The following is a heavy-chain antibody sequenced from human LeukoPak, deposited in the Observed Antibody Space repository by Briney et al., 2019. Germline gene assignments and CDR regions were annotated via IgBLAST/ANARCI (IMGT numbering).Heavy chain of an antibody. CDR2: ISAYNGNT. D-gene: IGHD6-6*01. J-gene: IGHJ6*02. CDR1: GYTFTSYG. Sequence: ASVKVSCKASGYTFTSYGISWVRQAPGQGLEWMGWISAYNGNTNYAQKIQGRVTMTTDTFTSTAYMELRSLRSDDTAVYYCARNMGYSSSSEAYYYYYGMDVWGQGTTVTVSS. CDR3: ARNMGYSSSSEAYYYYYGMDV. V-gene: IGHV1-18*01.